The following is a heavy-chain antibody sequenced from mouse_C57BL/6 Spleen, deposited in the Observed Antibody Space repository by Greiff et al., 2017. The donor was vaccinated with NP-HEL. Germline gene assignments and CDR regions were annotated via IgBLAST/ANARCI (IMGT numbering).Heavy chain of an antibody. D-gene: IGHD1-1*01. V-gene: IGHV5-6*01. Sequence: EVKVVESGGDLVKPGGSLKLSCAASGFTFSSYGMSWVRQTPDKRLEWVATISSGGSYTYYPDSVKGRFTISRDNAKNTLYLQMSSLKSEDTAMYYCARQVDYGSRNYFDYWGQGTTLTVSS. CDR1: GFTFSSYG. CDR2: ISSGGSYT. J-gene: IGHJ2*01. CDR3: ARQVDYGSRNYFDY.